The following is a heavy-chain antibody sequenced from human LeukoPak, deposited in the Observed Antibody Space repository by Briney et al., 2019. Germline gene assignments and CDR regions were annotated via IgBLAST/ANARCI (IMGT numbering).Heavy chain of an antibody. CDR2: IIPIFGTA. J-gene: IGHJ6*02. CDR3: ARPPNPLESSGYYRYYYGMDV. D-gene: IGHD3-22*01. CDR1: GGTFSSYA. V-gene: IGHV1-69*13. Sequence: SVKVSCKASGGTFSSYAISWVRQAPGQGLEWMGGIIPIFGTANYAQKFQGRVTITADESTSTAYMGLSSLRSEDTAVYYCARPPNPLESSGYYRYYYGMDVWGQGTTVTVSS.